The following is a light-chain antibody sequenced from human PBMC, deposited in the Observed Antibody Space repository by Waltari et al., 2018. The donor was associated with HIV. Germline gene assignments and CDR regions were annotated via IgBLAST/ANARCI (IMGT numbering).Light chain of an antibody. CDR1: QNLNNW. Sequence: DIQMTQSPSTVSASVGDRVTITCRASQNLNNWLTWFQQKPGKAPKVLIYKASTLESGVPSRFSGSASETEFTLTISCLQPDDVATYYCQQYSSYSVYTFGQGTKVEIK. V-gene: IGKV1-5*03. CDR3: QQYSSYSVYT. CDR2: KAS. J-gene: IGKJ2*01.